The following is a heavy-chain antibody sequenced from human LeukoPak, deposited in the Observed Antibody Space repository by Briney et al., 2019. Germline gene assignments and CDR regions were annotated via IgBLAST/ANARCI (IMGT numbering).Heavy chain of an antibody. CDR3: ARDSVLCSGGSCSWFDP. CDR1: GYTFTDYY. Sequence: ASVKVSCKASGYTFTDYYMHWVRQAPGQGLEWMGWINPNSGGTNYAQKFQGRVTMTRDTSISTAYMELSRLRSDDTAVYFCARDSVLCSGGSCSWFDPWGQGTLVTVSS. J-gene: IGHJ5*02. D-gene: IGHD2-15*01. V-gene: IGHV1-2*02. CDR2: INPNSGGT.